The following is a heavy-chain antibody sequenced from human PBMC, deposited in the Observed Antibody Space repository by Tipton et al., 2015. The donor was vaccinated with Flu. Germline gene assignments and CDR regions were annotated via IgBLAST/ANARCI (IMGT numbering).Heavy chain of an antibody. J-gene: IGHJ4*02. Sequence: TLSLTCIVSNGSLSSYYWVWIRQSPGKGLEWIGYIYNVVYTKYQRSLKSRVTISADTSKNQFSLRLTSVTAADTAIYFCARDPSLGMPEYLDSWGLGTLVSVSS. CDR3: ARDPSLGMPEYLDS. D-gene: IGHD2/OR15-2a*01. V-gene: IGHV4-59*01. CDR2: IYNVVYT. CDR1: NGSLSSYY.